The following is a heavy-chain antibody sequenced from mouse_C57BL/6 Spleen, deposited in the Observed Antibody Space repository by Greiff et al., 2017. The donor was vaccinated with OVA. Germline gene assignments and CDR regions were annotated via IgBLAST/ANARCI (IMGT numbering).Heavy chain of an antibody. Sequence: QVQLKQSGAELVMPGASVKLSCKASGYTFTSYWMHWVKQRPGQGLEWIGEIDPSDSYTNYNQKFKGKSTLTVDKSSSTAYRQLSSLTSEDSAVYYCARWVTDYAMDYWGQGTSVTVSS. J-gene: IGHJ4*01. CDR2: IDPSDSYT. CDR1: GYTFTSYW. CDR3: ARWVTDYAMDY. V-gene: IGHV1-69*01. D-gene: IGHD2-13*01.